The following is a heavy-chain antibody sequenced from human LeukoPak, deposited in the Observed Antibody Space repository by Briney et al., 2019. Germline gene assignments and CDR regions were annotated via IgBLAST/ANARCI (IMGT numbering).Heavy chain of an antibody. V-gene: IGHV4-39*01. CDR1: GGSISSSSYY. CDR3: ARLSADMITFGGVIGKFDY. Sequence: SETLSLTCTVSGGSISSSSYYWDWLRQPPGRGLEWIGSIYYSGSTYYNPPLKSRVTISVDTSKNQFSLKLSSVTAADTAVYYCARLSADMITFGGVIGKFDYWGQGTLVTVSS. J-gene: IGHJ4*02. CDR2: IYYSGST. D-gene: IGHD3-16*02.